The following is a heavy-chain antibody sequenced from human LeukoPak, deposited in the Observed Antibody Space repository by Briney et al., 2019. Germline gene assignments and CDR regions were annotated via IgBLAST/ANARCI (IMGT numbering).Heavy chain of an antibody. CDR2: INPNSGGT. D-gene: IGHD5-12*01. CDR3: DCPYEDAFDI. J-gene: IGHJ3*02. CDR1: GYTFTGYY. Sequence: VASVKVSCKASGYTFTGYYMHWVRQAPGQGLEWMGRINPNSGGTNYAQKFQGRVTMTRDTSISKAYMELSRLRSDDTAVYYCDCPYEDAFDIWGQGTMVTVSS. V-gene: IGHV1-2*06.